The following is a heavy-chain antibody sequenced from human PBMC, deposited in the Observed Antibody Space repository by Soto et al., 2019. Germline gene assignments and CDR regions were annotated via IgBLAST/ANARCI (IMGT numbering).Heavy chain of an antibody. Sequence: QVQLQQWGAGLLKPSETLSLTCAVYGGSFSGYYWSWIRQPPGKGLEWIGEINHSGSTNYNPSLKSRVTISVDTSKNQFSLKLSSVTAADTAVYYCARGRKVRGGDYWGQGTLVTVSS. V-gene: IGHV4-34*01. CDR3: ARGRKVRGGDY. CDR2: INHSGST. J-gene: IGHJ4*02. D-gene: IGHD3-10*01. CDR1: GGSFSGYY.